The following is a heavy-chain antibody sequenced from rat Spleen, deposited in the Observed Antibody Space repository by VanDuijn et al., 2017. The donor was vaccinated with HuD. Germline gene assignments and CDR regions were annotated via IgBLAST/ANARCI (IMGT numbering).Heavy chain of an antibody. J-gene: IGHJ1*01. D-gene: IGHD4-5*01. CDR3: TRQGNNFWYFDF. V-gene: IGHV5-25*01. CDR2: ISPSGGST. Sequence: EVQLVESGGGLVQPGRSMKLSCAASGLTFSDYYMAWFRQAPTKGLEWVASISPSGGSTYYRDSVKSRFTISRDNAKSTLYLQMDSLRSEDTATYYCTRQGNNFWYFDFWGPGTMVTVSS. CDR1: GLTFSDYY.